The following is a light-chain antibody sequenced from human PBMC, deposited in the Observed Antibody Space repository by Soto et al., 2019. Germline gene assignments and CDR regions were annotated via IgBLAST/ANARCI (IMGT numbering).Light chain of an antibody. Sequence: EIVLTQSPATLSLSPGERATLSCRASQSVSSYLAWYQQKPGQAPRLLIYDASNRATGIPARFSGSGSGTDFTLTISSLEPEDFAMYYCQPRSNRPPITFGQGTRLESK. V-gene: IGKV3-11*01. CDR2: DAS. CDR3: QPRSNRPPIT. CDR1: QSVSSY. J-gene: IGKJ5*01.